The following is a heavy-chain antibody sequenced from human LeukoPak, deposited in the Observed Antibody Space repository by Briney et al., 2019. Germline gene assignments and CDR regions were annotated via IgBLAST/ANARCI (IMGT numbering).Heavy chain of an antibody. Sequence: SGGSLRLSCAASGFTLSNYAMHWVRQAPGKGLEWVAFIRNDGSGKSYADSARGGFTISRDNSKNILYLEMSSLRPEDTAGYYCDCSSTTCYAWGNYWGQGTLVTVSS. J-gene: IGHJ4*02. CDR3: DCSSTTCYAWGNY. D-gene: IGHD2-2*01. CDR1: GFTLSNYA. V-gene: IGHV3-30*02. CDR2: IRNDGSGK.